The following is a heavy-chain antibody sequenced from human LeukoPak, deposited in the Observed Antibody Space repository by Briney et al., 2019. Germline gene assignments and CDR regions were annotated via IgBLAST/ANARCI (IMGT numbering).Heavy chain of an antibody. V-gene: IGHV4-59*01. J-gene: IGHJ6*02. CDR3: ASSVVVVPAARGLYYYGMDV. D-gene: IGHD2-2*01. Sequence: SETLSLTCTVSGGSISSYYWSWIRQPPGKGLEWIGYIYYSGSTNYNPSLKSRVTISVDTSKNQFSLKLSSVTAADTAVYYCASSVVVVPAARGLYYYGMDVWGQGTTVTVSS. CDR2: IYYSGST. CDR1: GGSISSYY.